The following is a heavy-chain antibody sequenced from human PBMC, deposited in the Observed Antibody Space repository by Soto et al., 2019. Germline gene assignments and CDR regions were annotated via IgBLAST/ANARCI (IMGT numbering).Heavy chain of an antibody. D-gene: IGHD2-15*01. CDR2: IRSKAYGGTT. Sequence: QSGGSLRLSCTASGFTFGDYAMSWFRQAPGKGLEWGGFIRSKAYGGTTEYAASVKGRFTISRDDSKSIAYLQMNSLKTEDTAVYYCTRDLAPIVVVVAATHAFDIWGQGTMVTVSS. V-gene: IGHV3-49*03. CDR1: GFTFGDYA. CDR3: TRDLAPIVVVVAATHAFDI. J-gene: IGHJ3*02.